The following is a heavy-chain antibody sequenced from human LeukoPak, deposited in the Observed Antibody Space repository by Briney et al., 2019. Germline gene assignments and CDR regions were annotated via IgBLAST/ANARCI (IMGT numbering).Heavy chain of an antibody. V-gene: IGHV3-20*04. J-gene: IGHJ6*03. Sequence: GGPLRLSCAASGFTFDDYGMSWVRQAPGKGLEWVSGINWNGGSTGYADSVKGRFTISRDNSKNTLNLQMNSLRAEDTAVYYCAKGPTRYYYYYMDVWGKGTTVTISS. CDR2: INWNGGST. CDR3: AKGPTRYYYYYMDV. CDR1: GFTFDDYG.